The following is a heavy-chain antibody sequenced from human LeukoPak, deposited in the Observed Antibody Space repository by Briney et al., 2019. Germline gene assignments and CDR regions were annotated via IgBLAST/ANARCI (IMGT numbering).Heavy chain of an antibody. J-gene: IGHJ6*02. CDR1: GYSFTSYW. V-gene: IGHV5-51*01. D-gene: IGHD1-26*01. CDR2: IYPGDSDT. CDR3: ARKGMRGSSYYYYGMDV. Sequence: GESLKISCKGSGYSFTSYWIGWVRQMPGKGLEWMGIIYPGDSDTRYSPSFQGQVTISADKSISTAYLQWSSLKASDTAVYYCARKGMRGSSYYYYGMDVWGQGTTVTVSS.